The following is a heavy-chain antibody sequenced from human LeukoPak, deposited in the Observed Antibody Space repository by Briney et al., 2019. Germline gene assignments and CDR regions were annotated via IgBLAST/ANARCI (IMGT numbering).Heavy chain of an antibody. J-gene: IGHJ4*02. V-gene: IGHV3-23*01. D-gene: IGHD2-2*02. CDR1: GFTFNNYT. Sequence: PGGSLRLSCVASGFTFNNYTMRWVRQAPGKGLEWVSAISGSGDSTYYADSVKGRFTISRDNSKNTLYLQMNSLRVEDMAVYYCTKPDCPSTSCYTLDYWGQGILVTVSS. CDR2: ISGSGDST. CDR3: TKPDCPSTSCYTLDY.